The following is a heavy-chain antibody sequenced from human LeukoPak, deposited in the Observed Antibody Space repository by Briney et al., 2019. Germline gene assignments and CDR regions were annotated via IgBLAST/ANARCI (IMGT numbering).Heavy chain of an antibody. CDR2: MYYSGST. D-gene: IGHD5-24*01. CDR1: GGSFSSSSYY. J-gene: IGHJ3*02. Sequence: SETLSLTCTVSGGSFSSSSYYWGWIRQPPGKGLEWIGSMYYSGSTYYNEALRSRLTISVDTSKNQFSLKLSSVTAADTAVYYCARHFDRDGYKSNAFDIWGQGTMVTVSS. CDR3: ARHFDRDGYKSNAFDI. V-gene: IGHV4-39*01.